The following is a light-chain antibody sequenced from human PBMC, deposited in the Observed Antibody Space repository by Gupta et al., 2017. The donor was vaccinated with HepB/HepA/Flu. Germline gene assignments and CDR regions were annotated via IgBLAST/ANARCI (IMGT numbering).Light chain of an antibody. V-gene: IGLV2-14*03. CDR3: CSCGSSWTVV. CDR2: DVS. CDR1: SSDVGGSNS. Sequence: QSALTQPLSVSVSPAQSITNSCSGTSSDVGGSNSVPWYQHHPGKGPILIMYDVSNRPSGVSKRFSGSKSGNTASLTISGLQAEDEADYYCCSCGSSWTVVFGAGTKLTVL. J-gene: IGLJ3*02.